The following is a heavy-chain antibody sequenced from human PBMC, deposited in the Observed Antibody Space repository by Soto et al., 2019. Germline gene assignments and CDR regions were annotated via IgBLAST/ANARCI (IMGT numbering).Heavy chain of an antibody. D-gene: IGHD3-3*01. J-gene: IGHJ6*02. CDR3: ARGHLFFGVVIAAAGYGMDV. V-gene: IGHV1-69*13. CDR1: GGTLSSYA. CDR2: IIPIFGTA. Sequence: GASVKVSCKASGGTLSSYAISWVRQAPGQGLEWMGGIIPIFGTANYAQKFQGGVTITADESTSTAYMELSSLRSEDTAVYYCARGHLFFGVVIAAAGYGMDVWGQGTTVTVSS.